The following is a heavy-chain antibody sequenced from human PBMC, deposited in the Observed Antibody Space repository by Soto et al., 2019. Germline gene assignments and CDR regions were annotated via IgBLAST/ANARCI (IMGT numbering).Heavy chain of an antibody. CDR3: ARDQGGFGDYAV. J-gene: IGHJ6*02. Sequence: QVQLQESGPGLVKPSQTLSLTCTVSGDSISSGYYWSWIRQHPGKGLEWIGYIYYSGSTYYNPSHNSRVTMSVDTSKNQFSLRLTAVTAADTAVYYCARDQGGFGDYAVWGQGTTVIVS. V-gene: IGHV4-31*03. CDR1: GDSISSGYY. D-gene: IGHD4-17*01. CDR2: IYYSGST.